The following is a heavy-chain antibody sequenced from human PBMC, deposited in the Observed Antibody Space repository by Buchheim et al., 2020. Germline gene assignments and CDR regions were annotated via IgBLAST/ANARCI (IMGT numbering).Heavy chain of an antibody. CDR3: ARSGYGSGSYYIGHYYGMDV. V-gene: IGHV3-74*01. Sequence: EVQLVEPGGGLVQPGGSLRLSCAASGFTFSSYWMHWVRQAPGKGLVWVSRINSDGSSTSYADSVKGRFTISRDNAKNTLYLQMNSLRAEDTAVYYCARSGYGSGSYYIGHYYGMDVWGQGTT. D-gene: IGHD3-10*01. CDR2: INSDGSST. CDR1: GFTFSSYW. J-gene: IGHJ6*02.